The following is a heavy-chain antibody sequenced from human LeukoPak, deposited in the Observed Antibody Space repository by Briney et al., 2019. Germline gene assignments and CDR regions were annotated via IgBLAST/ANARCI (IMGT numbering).Heavy chain of an antibody. CDR1: GYTFTNYG. J-gene: IGHJ4*02. D-gene: IGHD5-24*01. CDR2: ISAYNGNT. V-gene: IGHV1-18*01. CDR3: ARRSGSRDGYNDY. Sequence: ASVKVSCKASGYTFTNYGISWVRQAPGQGLEWMGWISAYNGNTNYAQKLQGRVTITADKSTSTAYMELSSLRSEDTAVYYCARRSGSRDGYNDYWGQGTLVTVSS.